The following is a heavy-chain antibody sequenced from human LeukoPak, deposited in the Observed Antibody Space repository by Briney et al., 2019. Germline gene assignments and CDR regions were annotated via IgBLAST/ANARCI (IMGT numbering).Heavy chain of an antibody. D-gene: IGHD6-13*01. J-gene: IGHJ4*02. CDR3: AKEVFVAAAVDRTPFDY. CDR2: ISGSGGST. Sequence: GGSLRLSCAASGFTFSSYAMSWVRQAPGKGLEWVSAISGSGGSTYYADSVKDRFTISRDNSKNTLYLQMNSLRAEDTAVYYCAKEVFVAAAVDRTPFDYWGQGTLVTVSS. V-gene: IGHV3-23*01. CDR1: GFTFSSYA.